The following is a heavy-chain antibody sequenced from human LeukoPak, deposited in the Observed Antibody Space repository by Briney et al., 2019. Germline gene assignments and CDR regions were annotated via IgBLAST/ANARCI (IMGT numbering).Heavy chain of an antibody. V-gene: IGHV4/OR15-8*01. J-gene: IGHJ5*02. CDR3: AKVEEGRSRSSCYIDP. D-gene: IGHD2-2*02. CDR1: GDSISSSNW. CDR2: IHHNGNT. Sequence: SETLSLTCGVSGDSISSSNWWNWVRQPPGEGLEWIAEIHHNGNTNYNPSLKSRVTISVDKSKNQFSLKLSSVTAADTAVYYCAKVEEGRSRSSCYIDPWGQGTLVTVSS.